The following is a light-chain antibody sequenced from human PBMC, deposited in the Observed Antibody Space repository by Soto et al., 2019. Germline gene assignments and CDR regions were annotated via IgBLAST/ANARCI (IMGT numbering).Light chain of an antibody. V-gene: IGLV4-60*02. J-gene: IGLJ2*01. CDR1: SGHSSYI. CDR3: ETWDSNTRV. CDR2: LEGSGSY. Sequence: QSVLTQSSSASASLGSSVKLTCTLSSGHSSYIIAWHQQQPGKAPRYLMKLEGSGSYNKGSGVPDRFSGSSSGADRYLTSSNLQFEDEANYYCETWDSNTRVFGGGTKLTVI.